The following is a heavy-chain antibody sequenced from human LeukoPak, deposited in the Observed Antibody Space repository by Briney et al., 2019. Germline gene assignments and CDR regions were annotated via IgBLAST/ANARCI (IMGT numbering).Heavy chain of an antibody. CDR3: AREGQQLVRGGFDY. CDR1: GDSLSSNSAA. V-gene: IGHV6-1*01. Sequence: SQTLSHTCALSGDSLSSNSAAWNWIRQSPSRGLEWLGRTYYRSKWYNDYAVSVKSRITLNPDTSKNQFSLQLNSVTPEDTAVYYCAREGQQLVRGGFDYWGQGTLVTVSS. CDR2: TYYRSKWYN. J-gene: IGHJ4*02. D-gene: IGHD6-13*01.